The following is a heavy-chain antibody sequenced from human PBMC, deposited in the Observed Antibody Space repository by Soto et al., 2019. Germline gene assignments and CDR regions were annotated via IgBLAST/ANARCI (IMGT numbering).Heavy chain of an antibody. V-gene: IGHV3-48*02. CDR1: GFTFSSYS. CDR2: ISSSSSTI. Sequence: PGGSLRLSCAASGFTFSSYSMNWVRQAPGKGLEWVSYISSSSSTIYYADSVKGRFTISRDNAKNSLYLQMNSLRDEDTAVYYCAREGLFTMIVVEHDAFDIWGQGTMVTVSS. D-gene: IGHD3-22*01. CDR3: AREGLFTMIVVEHDAFDI. J-gene: IGHJ3*02.